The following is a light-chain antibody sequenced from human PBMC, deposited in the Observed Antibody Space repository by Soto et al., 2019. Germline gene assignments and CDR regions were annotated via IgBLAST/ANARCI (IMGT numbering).Light chain of an antibody. J-gene: IGLJ1*01. Sequence: QSALTQPPSASGSPGQSVTISCTGTSSDVGTYDYVSWYQQHPGKAPKLMIYEVTKRPSGVPDRFSGSKSGNTASLTVSGLQSEDEADYYCAAWDDSLSGLYVFGTGTKLTVL. CDR3: AAWDDSLSGLYV. CDR2: EVT. V-gene: IGLV2-8*01. CDR1: SSDVGTYDY.